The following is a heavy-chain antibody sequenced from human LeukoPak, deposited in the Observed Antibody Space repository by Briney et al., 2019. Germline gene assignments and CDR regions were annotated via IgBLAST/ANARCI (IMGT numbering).Heavy chain of an antibody. CDR1: GFTFSSYA. D-gene: IGHD3-10*02. CDR3: AELGITMIGGG. J-gene: IGHJ6*04. CDR2: ISSNGGST. V-gene: IGHV3-64*01. Sequence: PGGSLRLSCAASGFTFSSYAMHWVRQAPGKGLEYVSAISSNGGSTYYANSVKGRFTISRDNSKNTLYLQMGSLRAEDMAVYYCAELGITMIGGGWGKGTTVTISA.